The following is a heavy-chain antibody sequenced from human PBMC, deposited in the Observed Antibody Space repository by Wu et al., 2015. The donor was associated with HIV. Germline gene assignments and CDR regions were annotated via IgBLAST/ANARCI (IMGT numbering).Heavy chain of an antibody. V-gene: IGHV1-8*02. Sequence: QIQLVQSGAEVKKPGASVKVSCKASGYSFSDYHIHWVRQATGQGLEWVAWMNLYSGNTGYAQKFQGRVTMTRDTSISTAYMELSSLRSEDTAVYYCARLLADYYYSYGMDVWGQGTPVTVSS. CDR2: MNLYSGNT. CDR1: GYSFSDYH. J-gene: IGHJ6*02. CDR3: ARLLADYYYSYGMDV.